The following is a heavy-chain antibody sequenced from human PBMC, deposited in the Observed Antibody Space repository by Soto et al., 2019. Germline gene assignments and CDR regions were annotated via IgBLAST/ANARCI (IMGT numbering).Heavy chain of an antibody. CDR3: ARDAVPGYGDYHLDY. J-gene: IGHJ4*02. CDR2: IIPIFGAA. D-gene: IGHD4-17*01. V-gene: IGHV1-69*12. CDR1: GGTFSSYA. Sequence: QVQLVQSGAEVKKPGSSVKVSCKASGGTFSSYAISWVRQAPGQGLEWMGGIIPIFGAANYAQKFQGRVTIPADESTSTAYMELSSLRSEDTAVYYCARDAVPGYGDYHLDYWGQGTLVTVSS.